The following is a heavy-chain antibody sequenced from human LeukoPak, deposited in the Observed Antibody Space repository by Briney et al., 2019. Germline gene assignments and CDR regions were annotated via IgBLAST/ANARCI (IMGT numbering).Heavy chain of an antibody. D-gene: IGHD3-10*01. CDR1: GFTVSSNY. Sequence: PGGSLRLSCAASGFTVSSNYMSWVRQAPGKGLEWVSVIYSGGSTYYADSVKGRFTISRHNSKNTLYLQMNSLRAEDTAVYYCARAQTYYGSGSYLYWGQGTLVTVSS. CDR3: ARAQTYYGSGSYLY. CDR2: IYSGGST. J-gene: IGHJ4*02. V-gene: IGHV3-53*04.